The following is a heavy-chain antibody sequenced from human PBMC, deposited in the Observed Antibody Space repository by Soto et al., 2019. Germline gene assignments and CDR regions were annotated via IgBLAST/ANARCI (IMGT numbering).Heavy chain of an antibody. CDR2: ISGYNGNT. CDR1: GYTFTNYG. CDR3: ARERHAPYYYYDMDV. Sequence: QVQVVQSGDEVKKPGASVKVSCKASGYTFTNYGFSWVRQAPGQGLEWMGWISGYNGNTKYAEKFQGRVTMTTDTSTSKAHMKLGSMRSDDTAVYYCARERHAPYYYYDMDVCGQGTAVTVSS. V-gene: IGHV1-18*01. J-gene: IGHJ6*02.